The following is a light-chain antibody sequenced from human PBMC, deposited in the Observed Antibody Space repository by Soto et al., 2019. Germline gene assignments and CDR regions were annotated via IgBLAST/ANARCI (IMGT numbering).Light chain of an antibody. J-gene: IGKJ1*01. CDR1: QSISSS. V-gene: IGKV1-5*03. CDR2: KAS. CDR3: QQYNDNWT. Sequence: DIQMTQSPSTLSASVGDRVTITCRASQSISSSLAWYQQKPGTAPKLLMYKASTLQSGVTSTFSGSGSGTEFTPTISSLQPDDSTTYYCQQYNDNWTFGQGTKVEIK.